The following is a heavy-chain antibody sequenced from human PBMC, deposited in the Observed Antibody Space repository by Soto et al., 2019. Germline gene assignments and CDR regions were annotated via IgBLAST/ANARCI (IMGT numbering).Heavy chain of an antibody. V-gene: IGHV1-18*01. J-gene: IGHJ3*02. CDR3: ARESAGGLLGREAFDI. D-gene: IGHD7-27*01. CDR2: ISAYNGNT. CDR1: GYTFTSYG. Sequence: GESLKISCKASGYTFTSYGISWVRQAPGQGLEWMGWISAYNGNTNYAQKLQGRVTMTTDTSTSTAYMELRSLRSDDTAVYYCARESAGGLLGREAFDIWGQGTMVTVSS.